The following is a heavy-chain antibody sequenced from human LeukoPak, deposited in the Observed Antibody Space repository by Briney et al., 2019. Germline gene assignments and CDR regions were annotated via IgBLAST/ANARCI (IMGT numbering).Heavy chain of an antibody. Sequence: SETLSLTCAVYGGSFSTYYWVWIRQPPGKGLEWIGEINHSGSSNYNPSLKSRVTISVDTSKNQFSLKLRSVTAADTAVYYCARGYCSGGSCRNAFDIWGQGTMVTVSS. CDR2: INHSGSS. D-gene: IGHD2-15*01. CDR1: GGSFSTYY. J-gene: IGHJ3*02. CDR3: ARGYCSGGSCRNAFDI. V-gene: IGHV4-34*01.